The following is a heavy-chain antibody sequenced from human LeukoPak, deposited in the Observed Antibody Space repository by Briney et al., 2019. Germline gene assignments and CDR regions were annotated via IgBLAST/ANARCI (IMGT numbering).Heavy chain of an antibody. CDR1: VGCISSYY. D-gene: IGHD5-18*01. V-gene: IGHV4-59*01. J-gene: IGHJ4*02. CDR3: AMKTTMAEGYYFDY. CDR2: IYYSGST. Sequence: SETLSLTCTVSVGCISSYYWRWIRQPPGKGLEWIGYIYYSGSTNYNPSLKSRVTISVDTSKNQFSLKLTSLTAADTAVYYCAMKTTMAEGYYFDYWGQGTLVTVSS.